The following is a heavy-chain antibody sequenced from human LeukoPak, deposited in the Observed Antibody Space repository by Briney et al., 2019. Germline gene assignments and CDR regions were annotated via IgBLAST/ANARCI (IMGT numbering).Heavy chain of an antibody. CDR1: GGSFSGYY. V-gene: IGHV4-34*01. CDR2: ISHSGST. D-gene: IGHD2-2*01. J-gene: IGHJ4*02. Sequence: SSETLSLTCAVYGGSFSGYYWSWIRQPPGKGLEWIGEISHSGSTNYNPSLKSRVTISINTSKNQFSLKLSSVTAADTAVYYCARDLVVTGPFDYWGQGTLVTVSS. CDR3: ARDLVVTGPFDY.